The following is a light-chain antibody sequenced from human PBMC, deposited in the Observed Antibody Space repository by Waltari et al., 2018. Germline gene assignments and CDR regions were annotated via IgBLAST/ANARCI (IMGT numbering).Light chain of an antibody. V-gene: IGLV1-51*02. CDR1: SSNIGHTY. CDR2: ENN. CDR3: GTWDSSLSVVV. Sequence: QSVLTQPPSVSAAPGQKVTISCPGSSSNIGHTYVSWYQQLPGTAPKLLIYENNKRPSGIPDRFSGSKSGTSATLGITGLQTGDEADYYCGTWDSSLSVVVFGGGTKLTVL. J-gene: IGLJ2*01.